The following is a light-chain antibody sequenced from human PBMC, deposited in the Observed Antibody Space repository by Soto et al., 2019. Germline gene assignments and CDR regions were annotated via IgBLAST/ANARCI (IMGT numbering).Light chain of an antibody. J-gene: IGLJ1*01. V-gene: IGLV7-46*01. Sequence: QAVVTQEPSLTVSPGGTVTVTCGSSTGAVTNGHYPYWFQQKPGQAPRTLIYDTTNTHSWTPARFSGSILGGKAALTLTGAQPEDEAEYYCLLSYNGPYVFGTETKVTVL. CDR3: LLSYNGPYV. CDR2: DTT. CDR1: TGAVTNGHY.